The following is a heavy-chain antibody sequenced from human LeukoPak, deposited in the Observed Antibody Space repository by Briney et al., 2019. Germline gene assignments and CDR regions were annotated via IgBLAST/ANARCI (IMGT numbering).Heavy chain of an antibody. CDR2: ISTSGST. CDR1: GGSISSGSNY. J-gene: IGHJ4*02. D-gene: IGHD1-26*01. V-gene: IGHV4-61*02. CDR3: ATTINSGSYDY. Sequence: SETLSLTCTVSGGSISSGSNYWSWIRQPAGKGLEWIGRISTSGSTNYNPSLKSRVTISVDTSKNQFSLKLSSVTAADTAVYYCATTINSGSYDYWGQGTLVTVSS.